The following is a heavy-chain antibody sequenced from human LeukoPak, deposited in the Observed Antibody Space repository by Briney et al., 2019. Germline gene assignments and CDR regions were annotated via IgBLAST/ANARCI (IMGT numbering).Heavy chain of an antibody. CDR1: GFTFSSYW. J-gene: IGHJ4*02. CDR2: IKQDGSEK. CDR3: ASRAVAGIPYYFDY. V-gene: IGHV3-7*01. Sequence: GGSLRLSCAASGFTFSSYWMSWVRQAPGKGLEWVANIKQDGSEKYYVDSVKGRFTISRDNAKNSLHLQMNSLRAEDTAVYYCASRAVAGIPYYFDYWGQGTLVTVS. D-gene: IGHD6-19*01.